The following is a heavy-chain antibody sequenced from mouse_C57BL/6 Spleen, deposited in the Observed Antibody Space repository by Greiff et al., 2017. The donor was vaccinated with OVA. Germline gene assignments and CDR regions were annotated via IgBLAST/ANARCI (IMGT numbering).Heavy chain of an antibody. J-gene: IGHJ2*01. Sequence: EVKLVESGPGLVKPSQSLSLTCSVTGYSITSGYYWNWIRQFPGNKLEWMGYISYDGSNNYNPSLKNRISITRDTSKNQFFLKLNSVTTEDTATYYCARGVYYDYDRDFDDWGQGTTLTVSS. D-gene: IGHD2-4*01. CDR1: GYSITSGYY. CDR3: ARGVYYDYDRDFDD. CDR2: ISYDGSN. V-gene: IGHV3-6*01.